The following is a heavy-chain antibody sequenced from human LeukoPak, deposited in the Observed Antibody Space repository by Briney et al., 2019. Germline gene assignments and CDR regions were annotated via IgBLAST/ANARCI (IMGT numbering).Heavy chain of an antibody. CDR2: IHPNSGGP. J-gene: IGHJ4*02. V-gene: IGHV1-2*02. Sequence: ASVKVSCKAYGYTFSDHWLYWVRQAPGQGLEWMGWIHPNSGGPKYAQKFQGRVTMTRDTSINTAYMELNRLRTDDTAVYYCARELGQQLDLAPDYWGQGTLVTVSS. CDR1: GYTFSDHW. D-gene: IGHD6-13*01. CDR3: ARELGQQLDLAPDY.